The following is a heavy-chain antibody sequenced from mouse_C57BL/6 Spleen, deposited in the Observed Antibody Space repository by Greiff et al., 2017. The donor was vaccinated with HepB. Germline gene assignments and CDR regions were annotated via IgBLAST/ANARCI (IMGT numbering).Heavy chain of an antibody. Sequence: QVQLQQPGAELVKPGASVKLSCKASGYTFTSYWMHWVKQRPGQGLEWIGMIHPNSGSTNYNEKFKSKATMTVDKSSSTAYMQLSSLTSEDSAVYYCARERLYAMDYWGQGTSVTVSS. CDR2: IHPNSGST. CDR3: ARERLYAMDY. CDR1: GYTFTSYW. V-gene: IGHV1-64*01. J-gene: IGHJ4*01.